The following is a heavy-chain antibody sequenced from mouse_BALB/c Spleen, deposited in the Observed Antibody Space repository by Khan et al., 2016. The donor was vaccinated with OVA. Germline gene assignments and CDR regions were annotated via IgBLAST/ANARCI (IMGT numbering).Heavy chain of an antibody. CDR2: IDPSTAYT. D-gene: IGHD2-1*01. V-gene: IGHV1-7*01. CDR3: ARIELYGIFAY. J-gene: IGHJ3*01. Sequence: QVQLKQSGAELAKPGASLKMSCTASGYTFTTYWIHWVKQRPGQGLEWVGYIDPSTAYTDYNQKFKDKATLTADKSSSTAYMQLTNLTSEDSAVYYCARIELYGIFAYWGQGTLVTVSA. CDR1: GYTFTTYW.